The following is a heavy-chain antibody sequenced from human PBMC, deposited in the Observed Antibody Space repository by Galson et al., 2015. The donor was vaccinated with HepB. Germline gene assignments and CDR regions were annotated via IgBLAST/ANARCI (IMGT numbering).Heavy chain of an antibody. CDR1: GYTFTSYA. CDR2: VNAGNGNT. J-gene: IGHJ4*02. D-gene: IGHD3-3*01. Sequence: SVKVSCKASGYTFTSYAMHWVRQAPGQRLEWMGWVNAGNGNTKYSQKFQGRVTITRDTSASTAYMELSSLRSEDTAVYYCARAPITIFGVVIDYWGQGTLVTVSS. V-gene: IGHV1-3*01. CDR3: ARAPITIFGVVIDY.